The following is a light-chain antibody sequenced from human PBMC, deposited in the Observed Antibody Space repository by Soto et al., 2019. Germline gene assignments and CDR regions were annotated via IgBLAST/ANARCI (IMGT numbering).Light chain of an antibody. CDR3: QPYGRSPPSWT. J-gene: IGKJ1*01. Sequence: EIVLTQSPGTLSLSAGERATLSCRASQSVSSNYLAWYQQKPGQPPRLLISGASSRATGIPDRFIGSGSGTDFNLTISSLEPEEFAVYYCQPYGRSPPSWTFGQGSKVEIK. CDR2: GAS. CDR1: QSVSSNY. V-gene: IGKV3-20*01.